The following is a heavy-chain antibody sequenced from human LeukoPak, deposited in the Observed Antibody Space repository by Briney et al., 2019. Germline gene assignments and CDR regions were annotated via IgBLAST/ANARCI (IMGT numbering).Heavy chain of an antibody. CDR3: ARGFYSIRYFDY. J-gene: IGHJ4*02. D-gene: IGHD4-11*01. Sequence: SETLSLTCAVYGGSFSGCYWSWIRQPPGKGLEWIGEINHSGSTNYNPSLKSRVTISVDTSKNQLSLKLSSVTAADTAVYYCARGFYSIRYFDYWGQGTLVTVSS. V-gene: IGHV4-34*01. CDR1: GGSFSGCY. CDR2: INHSGST.